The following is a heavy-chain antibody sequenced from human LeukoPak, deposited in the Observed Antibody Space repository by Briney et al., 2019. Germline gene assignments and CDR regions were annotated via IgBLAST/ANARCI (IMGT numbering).Heavy chain of an antibody. J-gene: IGHJ4*02. CDR2: IYYSGST. CDR1: GDSISSYY. D-gene: IGHD3-16*02. V-gene: IGHV4-59*08. Sequence: PSETLSLTCSVSGDSISSYYWSWIRQPPGKGLEWIGYIYYSGSTNYNPSLKSRVTISVDTSKNQFSLKLSSVTAADTAVYYCARQGGVIDIDYWGQGTLVTVSS. CDR3: ARQGGVIDIDY.